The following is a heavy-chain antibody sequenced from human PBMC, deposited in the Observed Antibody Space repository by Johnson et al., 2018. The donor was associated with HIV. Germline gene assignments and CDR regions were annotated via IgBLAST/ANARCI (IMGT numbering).Heavy chain of an antibody. CDR2: ISWDGGSP. J-gene: IGHJ3*02. V-gene: IGHV3-43D*03. Sequence: VQLVESGGVVVQPGGSLRLSCAASGFTFDDYAMHWVRQAPGKGLEWVPLISWDGGSPYYADSVKGRCTISRDNSKNSLYLQMNSLRAEDTALYYCAKGSRYGHGSPFDIWGQGTMVTVSS. CDR1: GFTFDDYA. D-gene: IGHD5-18*01. CDR3: AKGSRYGHGSPFDI.